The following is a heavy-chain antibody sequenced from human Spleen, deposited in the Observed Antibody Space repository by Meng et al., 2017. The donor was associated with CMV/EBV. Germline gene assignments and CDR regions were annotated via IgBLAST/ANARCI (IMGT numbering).Heavy chain of an antibody. V-gene: IGHV4-34*01. CDR1: GYY. Sequence: GYYGSWISQPPGKGLEWIGEIKHSGSTNYNPSLKSRVTISVETSKNQFSLKLSSVTAADTAVYYCARWKLRGYCSSTSCYGSWFDPWGQGTLVTVSS. CDR3: ARWKLRGYCSSTSCYGSWFDP. CDR2: IKHSGST. D-gene: IGHD2-2*01. J-gene: IGHJ5*02.